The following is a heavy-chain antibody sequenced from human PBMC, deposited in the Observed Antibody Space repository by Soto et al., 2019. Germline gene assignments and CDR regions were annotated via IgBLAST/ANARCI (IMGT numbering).Heavy chain of an antibody. CDR1: GYTFTGYY. V-gene: IGHV1-2*02. CDR2: INPNSGGT. J-gene: IGHJ5*02. CDR3: ARDLPVSGNSGGWFDP. D-gene: IGHD3-3*01. Sequence: ASVKVSCKASGYTFTGYYMHWVRQAPGQGLEWMGWINPNSGGTNYAQKFQGRVTMTRDTSISTAYMELSRLRSDDTAVYYCARDLPVSGNSGGWFDPWGQGTLVTVSS.